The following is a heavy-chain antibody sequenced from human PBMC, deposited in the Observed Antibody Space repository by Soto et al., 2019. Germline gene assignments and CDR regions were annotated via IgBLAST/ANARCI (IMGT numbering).Heavy chain of an antibody. CDR2: IYSGGST. Sequence: VGSLRLSCAASWFTVSSNYMSWVRQAPGKGLEWVSVIYSGGSTYYADSVKGRFTISRDNSKNTLYLQMNSLRAEDTAVYYCARGSFDYWGQGTLVTVSS. V-gene: IGHV3-53*01. J-gene: IGHJ4*02. CDR3: ARGSFDY. CDR1: WFTVSSNY.